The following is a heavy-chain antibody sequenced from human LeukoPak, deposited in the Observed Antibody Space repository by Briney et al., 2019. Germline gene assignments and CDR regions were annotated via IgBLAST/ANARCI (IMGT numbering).Heavy chain of an antibody. D-gene: IGHD3-22*01. V-gene: IGHV3-48*01. CDR3: AKDRDPYYYDRQVRFDY. CDR2: ISSSSSTI. J-gene: IGHJ4*02. CDR1: GFTFSSYS. Sequence: PGGSLRLSCAASGFTFSSYSMNWVRQAPGKGLEWVSYISSSSSTIYYADSVKGRFTISRDNSKNTLYLQMNSLRAEDTAVYYCAKDRDPYYYDRQVRFDYWGQGTLVTVSS.